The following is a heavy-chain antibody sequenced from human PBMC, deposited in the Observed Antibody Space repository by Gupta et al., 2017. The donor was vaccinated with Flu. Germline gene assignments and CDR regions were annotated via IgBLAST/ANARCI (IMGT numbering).Heavy chain of an antibody. J-gene: IGHJ5*01. CDR1: GFTFSGSW. V-gene: IGHV3-74*01. CDR2: IDNDGRST. D-gene: IGHD2-21*01. Sequence: EVQLVEYGGGLVQPGGSLRLSCAASGFTFSGSWMYWVRQSPAKGLEWVSRIDNDGRSTTYADSVKGRFTISRDNAKNTLYLQMNSLRVEDTGVYYCARSYGGDDSWGQGTLVTVSS. CDR3: ARSYGGDDS.